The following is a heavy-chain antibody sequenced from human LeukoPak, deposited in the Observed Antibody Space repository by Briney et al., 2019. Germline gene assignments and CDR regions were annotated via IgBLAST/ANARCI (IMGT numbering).Heavy chain of an antibody. Sequence: LSLTCAVYGGSFSGYYWSWIRQAPGKGLEWVSYISSSGSTIYYADSVKGRFTISRDNAKNSLYLQMNSLRAEDTAVYYCARAVVVTNPPFFDYWGQGTLVTVSS. D-gene: IGHD3-22*01. CDR1: GGSFSGYY. CDR3: ARAVVVTNPPFFDY. J-gene: IGHJ4*02. CDR2: ISSSGSTI. V-gene: IGHV3-11*01.